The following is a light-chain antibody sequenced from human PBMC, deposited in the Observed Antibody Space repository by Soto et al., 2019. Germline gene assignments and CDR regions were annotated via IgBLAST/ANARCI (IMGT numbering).Light chain of an antibody. CDR2: DAS. CDR1: QDISNY. CDR3: QQYDNLPIT. J-gene: IGKJ5*01. Sequence: DIQMTQSPSSLSASVGDRVTITCQASQDISNYLNWYQQKPGKAPKLLIYDASNLETGVPSRFSGSGSGTDCTFTLSSLQPEDIATYYCQQYDNLPITFGQGTRLKIK. V-gene: IGKV1-33*01.